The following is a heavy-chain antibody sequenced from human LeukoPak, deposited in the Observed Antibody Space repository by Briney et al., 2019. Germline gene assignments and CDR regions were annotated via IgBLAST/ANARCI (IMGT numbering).Heavy chain of an antibody. CDR1: GASISSGNDY. Sequence: PSETLSLTCTVSGASISSGNDYWSWIRQPPGKGLEWIGEINHSGSTNYNPSLKSRVTISVDTSKNQFSLKLSSVTAADTAVYYCASRRIRGYSYGYDFSYWGQGTLVTVSS. D-gene: IGHD5-18*01. V-gene: IGHV4-39*07. J-gene: IGHJ4*02. CDR3: ASRRIRGYSYGYDFSY. CDR2: INHSGST.